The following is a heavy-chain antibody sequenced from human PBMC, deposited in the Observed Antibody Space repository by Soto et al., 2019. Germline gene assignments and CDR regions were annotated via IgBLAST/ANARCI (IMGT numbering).Heavy chain of an antibody. CDR2: ISSSSSYI. Sequence: EVQLVESGGGLVKPGGSLRLSCAASGFTFSSYSMNWVRQAPGKGLEWVSSISSSSSYIYYADSVKGRFTISRDNAKKSLYLQMNSLRAEDTAVYYCARGYDYCSGGSCVRNSSGHAYYYYYYGMDVWGQGTTVTVSS. CDR3: ARGYDYCSGGSCVRNSSGHAYYYYYYGMDV. D-gene: IGHD2-15*01. J-gene: IGHJ6*02. V-gene: IGHV3-21*01. CDR1: GFTFSSYS.